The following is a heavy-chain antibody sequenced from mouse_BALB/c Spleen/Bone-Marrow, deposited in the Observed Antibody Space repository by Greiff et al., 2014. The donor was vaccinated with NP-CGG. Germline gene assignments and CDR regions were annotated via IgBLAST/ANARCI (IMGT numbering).Heavy chain of an antibody. CDR2: IYPGDGDT. V-gene: IGHV1-80*01. Sequence: VNLVESGAELVRPGSSVKISCKASGYAFSNYWMNWMKQRPGQGLEWIGQIYPGDGDTNYNGEFKGKATLTADKSSNTAYMQLSSLTSEDSAVYFCASRGDYSYSMDYWGQGTSVTVSS. CDR1: GYAFSNYW. D-gene: IGHD1-1*01. CDR3: ASRGDYSYSMDY. J-gene: IGHJ4*01.